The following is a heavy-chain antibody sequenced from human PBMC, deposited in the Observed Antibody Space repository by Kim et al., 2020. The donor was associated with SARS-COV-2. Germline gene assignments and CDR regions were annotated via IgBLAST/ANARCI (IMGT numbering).Heavy chain of an antibody. Sequence: GGSLRLSCAASGFTFGDYAMYWVRQAPGKGLEWVSGISWNSGSIGYADSVKGRFTISRDNAKNSLYLQMNSLRAEDTALYYCAKAHGAAGTEEGYYFDY. CDR2: ISWNSGSI. CDR3: AKAHGAAGTEEGYYFDY. J-gene: IGHJ4*01. D-gene: IGHD1-1*01. V-gene: IGHV3-9*01. CDR1: GFTFGDYA.